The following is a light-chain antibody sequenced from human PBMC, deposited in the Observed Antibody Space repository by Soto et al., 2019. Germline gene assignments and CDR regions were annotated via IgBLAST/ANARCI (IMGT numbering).Light chain of an antibody. V-gene: IGLV2-14*01. CDR2: NVS. CDR3: TSYTSASTYD. Sequence: QSVLTQPASVSGSPGQAIAISCTGTSSDVGGHDSVSWYQQHLGKAPKLMIYNVSNRPSGVSNRFSGSKSGNTASLTISWLLAEDEADYFCTSYTSASTYDFGAGTKVTVL. J-gene: IGLJ1*01. CDR1: SSDVGGHDS.